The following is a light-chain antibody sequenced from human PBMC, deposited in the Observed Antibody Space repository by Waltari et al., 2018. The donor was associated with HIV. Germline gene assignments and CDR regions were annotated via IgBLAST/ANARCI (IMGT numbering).Light chain of an antibody. V-gene: IGKV4-1*01. CDR2: LAS. J-gene: IGKJ4*01. CDR1: QSIFYSSNNRNY. Sequence: ILITPTSASLASLLAVRAPMNFTSRQSIFYSSNNRNYLAWYQQKPGQRPKLLIYLASTRESGVPDRFTGNGSGTDFTLTISSLQAEDVAVYYCQQYDSTPLTFGGGTKVEIK. CDR3: QQYDSTPLT.